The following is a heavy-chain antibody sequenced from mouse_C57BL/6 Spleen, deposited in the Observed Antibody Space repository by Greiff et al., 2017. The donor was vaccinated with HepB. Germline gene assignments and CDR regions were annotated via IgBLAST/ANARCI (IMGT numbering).Heavy chain of an antibody. Sequence: QVQLQQPGAELVMPGASVKLSCKASGYTFTSYWMHWVKQRPGQGLEWIGEIDPSDSYTNYNQKFKGKSTVTVDKSSSTAYMQLSSLTSEDSAVYYCARKGYDEAWFAYWGQGTLVTVSA. V-gene: IGHV1-69*01. D-gene: IGHD2-2*01. CDR2: IDPSDSYT. CDR3: ARKGYDEAWFAY. J-gene: IGHJ3*01. CDR1: GYTFTSYW.